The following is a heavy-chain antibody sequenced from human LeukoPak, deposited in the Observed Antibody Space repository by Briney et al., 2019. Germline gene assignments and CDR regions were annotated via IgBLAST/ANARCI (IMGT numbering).Heavy chain of an antibody. Sequence: PGRSLRLSCAASGFTFSSYAMHWVRQAPGKGLVWVARIRPEGTTTAYADSVKGRFTISRDNAKNTLFLQMNSLSAEDTAVYYCARDLDWILFDYWGQGTLVTVSS. CDR3: ARDLDWILFDY. V-gene: IGHV3-74*03. J-gene: IGHJ4*02. CDR1: GFTFSSYA. CDR2: IRPEGTTT. D-gene: IGHD3-9*01.